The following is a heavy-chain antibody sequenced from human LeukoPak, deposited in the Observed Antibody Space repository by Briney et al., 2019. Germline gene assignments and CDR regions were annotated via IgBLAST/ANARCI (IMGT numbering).Heavy chain of an antibody. CDR3: ASSSQIAQGVFWSGYLSYYYYYMDV. J-gene: IGHJ6*03. D-gene: IGHD3-3*01. V-gene: IGHV4-39*07. CDR1: GGSISSSSYY. Sequence: RASETLSLTCTVSGGSISSSSYYWGWIRQPPGKGLEWIGSIYYSGSTYYNPSLKSRVTISVDTSKNQFSLKLSSVTAADTAVYYCASSSQIAQGVFWSGYLSYYYYYMDVWGKGTTVTVSS. CDR2: IYYSGST.